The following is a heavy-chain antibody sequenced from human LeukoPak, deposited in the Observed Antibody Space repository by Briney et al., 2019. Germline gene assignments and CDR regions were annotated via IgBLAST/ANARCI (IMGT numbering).Heavy chain of an antibody. CDR1: GFTVSNNY. V-gene: IGHV3-66*01. D-gene: IGHD3-16*02. CDR2: VYGGGDT. CDR3: ARSTIMITFGGVIAPWGFDP. J-gene: IGHJ5*02. Sequence: PGGSLRLSCAASGFTVSNNYMNWVRQAPGKGLEWVSTVYGGGDTFYADSVKGRFTISRDNSKNTLYLQMNSLRAEDTAVYYCARSTIMITFGGVIAPWGFDPWGQGTLVTVSS.